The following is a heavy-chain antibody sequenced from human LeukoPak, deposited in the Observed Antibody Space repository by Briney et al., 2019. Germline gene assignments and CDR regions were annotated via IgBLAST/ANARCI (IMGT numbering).Heavy chain of an antibody. Sequence: PGGSLRLSCAASGLTFSSYGFHWVRQAPGKGLVWVSRINPDGTSTNYADSVKGRFTISRDNAKNTVDLQMNSLRGEDTAVYYCARDAGDCGGDCPRWFDPWGQGTLVTVSS. J-gene: IGHJ5*02. D-gene: IGHD2-21*02. CDR1: GLTFSSYG. CDR2: INPDGTST. V-gene: IGHV3-74*01. CDR3: ARDAGDCGGDCPRWFDP.